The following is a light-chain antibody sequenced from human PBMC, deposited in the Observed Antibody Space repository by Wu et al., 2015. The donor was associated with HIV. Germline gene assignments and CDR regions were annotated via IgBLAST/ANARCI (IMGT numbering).Light chain of an antibody. CDR3: QQRSDWLLT. V-gene: IGKV3-11*01. J-gene: IGKJ4*01. Sequence: EIVLTQSPATLSLSPGERATVSCRASQSVSRFLAWYQQKPGQAPRLLIYDASNRAPGIPARFSGSGSGTDFTLTISRLEPEDFAVYYCQQRSDWLLTFGGGTKVQIK. CDR2: DAS. CDR1: QSVSRF.